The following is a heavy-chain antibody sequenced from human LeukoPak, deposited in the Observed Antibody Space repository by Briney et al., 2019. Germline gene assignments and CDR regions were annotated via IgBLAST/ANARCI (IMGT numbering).Heavy chain of an antibody. Sequence: GASVKVSCEASGYTFTGYYMHWVRQAPGQGLEWMGWINPNSGGTNYAQKFQGRVTMTSDTSISTAYMELSRLRSDDTAVYYCARGLYSYGQYYFDYWGQGTLVTVSS. CDR3: ARGLYSYGQYYFDY. D-gene: IGHD5-18*01. V-gene: IGHV1-2*02. CDR1: GYTFTGYY. J-gene: IGHJ4*02. CDR2: INPNSGGT.